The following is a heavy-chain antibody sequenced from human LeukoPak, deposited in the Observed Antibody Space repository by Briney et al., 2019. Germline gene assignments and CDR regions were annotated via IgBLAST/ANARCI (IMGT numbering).Heavy chain of an antibody. J-gene: IGHJ4*02. CDR2: VFHSGST. CDR1: GGSISSSSW. Sequence: PSETLSLTCAVSGGSISSSSWWTWVRQSPGKGLAWIGEVFHSGSTNYNPSLKSRVTISVDKSKNQFSLKLSSVTAADTAVYYCARNSGNTDFDYWGQGTLVTVSS. CDR3: ARNSGNTDFDY. V-gene: IGHV4-4*02. D-gene: IGHD1-26*01.